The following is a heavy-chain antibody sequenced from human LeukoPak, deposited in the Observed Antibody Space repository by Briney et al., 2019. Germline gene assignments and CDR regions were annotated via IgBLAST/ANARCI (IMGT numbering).Heavy chain of an antibody. CDR1: GGSISSYY. D-gene: IGHD3-10*01. J-gene: IGHJ4*02. CDR3: ARDLGDYYGSGNLYYFDY. V-gene: IGHV4-59*01. CDR2: TYYSGST. Sequence: SETLSLTCTVSGGSISSYYWSWIRQPPGKGLEWIGYTYYSGSTNYNPSLKSRVTISVDTSKNQFSLKLSSVTAADTAVYYCARDLGDYYGSGNLYYFDYWGQGTLVTVSS.